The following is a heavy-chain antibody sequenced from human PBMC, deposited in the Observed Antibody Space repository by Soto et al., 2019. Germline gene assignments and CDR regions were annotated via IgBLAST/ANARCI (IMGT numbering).Heavy chain of an antibody. CDR3: AKDRVVRMILRPPGWFDY. D-gene: IGHD2-15*01. Sequence: PGGSLRLSCATSGFPFNSYGMHWVRQAPGKGLGVAVISYDGSDKYYADSVKGRFTISRDNSKNTLYLQMNSLRVEDTAVYYCAKDRVVRMILRPPGWFDYWGQGTRVTVSS. CDR2: ISYDGSDK. V-gene: IGHV3-30*18. J-gene: IGHJ5*01. CDR1: GFPFNSYG.